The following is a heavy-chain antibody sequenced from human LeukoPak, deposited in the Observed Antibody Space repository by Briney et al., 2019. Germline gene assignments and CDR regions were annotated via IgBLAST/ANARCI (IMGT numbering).Heavy chain of an antibody. J-gene: IGHJ4*02. D-gene: IGHD6-13*01. V-gene: IGHV3-30*18. CDR3: AKDKGDSSSWYQIDY. Sequence: GRSLRLSCAASGFTFSSYGMHWVRQAPGKGLEWVAVISYDGSNKYYADSVKGRFTISRDNSKNTLYPQMNSLRAEDTAVYYCAKDKGDSSSWYQIDYWGQGTLVTVSS. CDR1: GFTFSSYG. CDR2: ISYDGSNK.